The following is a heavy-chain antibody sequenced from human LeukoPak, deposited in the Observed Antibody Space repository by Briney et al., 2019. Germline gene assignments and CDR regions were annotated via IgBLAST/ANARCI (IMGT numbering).Heavy chain of an antibody. Sequence: PGGSLRLSCAASGFSVSSTYMSWVRQAPGKVLEWVSVIYSGGSTYYADSVKGRFTISRDNSKNTLYLQMNSLRAEDTAVYYCARDPSAFGSGVFDIWGQGTMVTVSS. CDR1: GFSVSSTY. J-gene: IGHJ3*02. CDR3: ARDPSAFGSGVFDI. CDR2: IYSGGST. D-gene: IGHD1-26*01. V-gene: IGHV3-66*01.